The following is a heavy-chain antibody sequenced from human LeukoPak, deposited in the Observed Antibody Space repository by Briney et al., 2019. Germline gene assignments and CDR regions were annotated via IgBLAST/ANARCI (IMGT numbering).Heavy chain of an antibody. CDR1: GGSISSGSYY. D-gene: IGHD3-9*01. CDR3: ASGLRYFDLYY. J-gene: IGHJ4*02. V-gene: IGHV4-61*02. Sequence: SSETLSLTCTVSGGSISSGSYYWSWIRQPAGKGLEWIGRIYTSGSTNYDPSLKSRVTISVDTSKNQFSLKLSSVTAADTAVYYCASGLRYFDLYYWGQGTLVTVSS. CDR2: IYTSGST.